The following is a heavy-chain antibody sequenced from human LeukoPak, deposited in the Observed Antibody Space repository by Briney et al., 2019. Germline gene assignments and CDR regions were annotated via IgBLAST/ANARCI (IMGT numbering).Heavy chain of an antibody. V-gene: IGHV4-34*01. CDR2: INHSGST. CDR1: GGSFSGYY. Sequence: PSETLSLTCAVYGGSFSGYYWRWSWIRQPPGKGLEWIGEINHSGSTNYNPSLESRVTISVDTSKNQCSLRLSSVTAADTAVYYCARGPVTFDYWGQGTLVTVPS. J-gene: IGHJ4*02. D-gene: IGHD2-21*02. CDR3: ARGPVTFDY.